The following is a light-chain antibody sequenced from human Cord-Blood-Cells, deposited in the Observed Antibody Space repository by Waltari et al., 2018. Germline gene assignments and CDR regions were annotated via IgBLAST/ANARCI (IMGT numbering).Light chain of an antibody. CDR1: SSDVASYTL. CDR2: ECS. V-gene: IGLV2-23*01. Sequence: QSALTQPAPGSGAPGQAITISCTRASSDVASYTLVSWYQQHPGNAPKLMIYECSRRPSGVSNRFSGSKSGNTASLTISGLQAEDEADYYCCSYAGSSTWVFGGGTKLTVL. J-gene: IGLJ3*02. CDR3: CSYAGSSTWV.